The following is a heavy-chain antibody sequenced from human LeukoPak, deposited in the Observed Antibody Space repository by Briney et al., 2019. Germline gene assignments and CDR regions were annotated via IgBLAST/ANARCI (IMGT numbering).Heavy chain of an antibody. V-gene: IGHV1-69*13. CDR3: ARDPAYYYDSSGYYPYYFDY. Sequence: ASVKVSCKASGGTFIIYAISWVRQAPGQGLEWMGGIIPIFGTANYAQKFQGRVTITADESTSTAYMELSSLRSEDTAVYYCARDPAYYYDSSGYYPYYFDYWGQGTLVTVSS. D-gene: IGHD3-22*01. CDR2: IIPIFGTA. CDR1: GGTFIIYA. J-gene: IGHJ4*02.